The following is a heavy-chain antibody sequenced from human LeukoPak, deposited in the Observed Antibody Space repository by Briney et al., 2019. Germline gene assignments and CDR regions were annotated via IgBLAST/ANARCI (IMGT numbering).Heavy chain of an antibody. J-gene: IGHJ4*02. CDR1: GGSFSGYY. CDR3: ARGSDDCSSTSCQDHDY. V-gene: IGHV4-34*01. D-gene: IGHD2-2*01. Sequence: SETLSLTCAVYGGSFSGYYWSWIRQPPGKGLEWIGEINHSGSTNYNPSLKSRATISVDTSKNQFSLKLSSVTAADTAVYYCARGSDDCSSTSCQDHDYWGQGTLVTVSS. CDR2: INHSGST.